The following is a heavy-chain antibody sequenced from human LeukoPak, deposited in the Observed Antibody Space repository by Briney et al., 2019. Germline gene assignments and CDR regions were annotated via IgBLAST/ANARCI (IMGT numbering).Heavy chain of an antibody. CDR2: IHSSGST. CDR1: GGSIRYSSYY. V-gene: IGHV4-39*07. Sequence: SETLSLTCSVAGGSIRYSSYYWTWIRQPPGKGLEWIGNIHSSGSTDYNPSLKSRVTMSVDTSKNEFSLRVNSVTAADTAIYFCARDSGTTGEVKFDPWGQGTLVTVSS. J-gene: IGHJ5*02. CDR3: ARDSGTTGEVKFDP. D-gene: IGHD3-10*01.